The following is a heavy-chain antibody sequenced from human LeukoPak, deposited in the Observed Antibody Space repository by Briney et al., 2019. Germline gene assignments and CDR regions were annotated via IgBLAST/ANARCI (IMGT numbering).Heavy chain of an antibody. D-gene: IGHD1-26*01. J-gene: IGHJ5*02. CDR3: ARDYSGSYSNWFDP. CDR1: GGAISSYY. CDR2: IYTSGST. V-gene: IGHV4-4*07. Sequence: SETLSLTCTVSGGAISSYYWSWTRQPAGKGLEWIGRIYTSGSTNYNPSLKSRVTMSVDTSKNQFSLKLSSVTAADTAVYYCARDYSGSYSNWFDPWGQGTLVTVSS.